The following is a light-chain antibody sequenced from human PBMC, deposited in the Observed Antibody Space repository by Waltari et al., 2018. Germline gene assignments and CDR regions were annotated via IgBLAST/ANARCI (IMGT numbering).Light chain of an antibody. V-gene: IGLV1-47*01. CDR3: AAWDDSLSGLV. CDR1: SSNIGSNY. Sequence: QSVLTQPPSASGTPGQKVTISCNGSSSNIGSNYVYWYQQFPGTAPKLLIFKNNQRPSGVPDRFSDSKSGTSVSLAINGLRSEDEADYYCAAWDDSLSGLVLGGGTKVTVL. J-gene: IGLJ3*02. CDR2: KNN.